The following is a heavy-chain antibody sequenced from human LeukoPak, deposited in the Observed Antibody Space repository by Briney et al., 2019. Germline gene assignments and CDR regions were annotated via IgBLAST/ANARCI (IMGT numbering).Heavy chain of an antibody. V-gene: IGHV4-4*02. CDR2: IYHSGST. D-gene: IGHD1-26*01. Sequence: SETLSLTCAVSGGSISSSNWWSWVRQPPGKGLEWIGEIYHSGSTNYNPSLKSRVTISVDESKNQFSLKLSSVTAADTAVYYCARERGSYYDHYFDYWGQGTLVTVSS. CDR3: ARERGSYYDHYFDY. J-gene: IGHJ4*02. CDR1: GGSISSSNW.